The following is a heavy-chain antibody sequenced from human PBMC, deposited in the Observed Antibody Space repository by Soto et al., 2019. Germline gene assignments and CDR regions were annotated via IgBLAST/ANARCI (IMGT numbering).Heavy chain of an antibody. CDR1: GFTFSSYA. D-gene: IGHD6-13*01. V-gene: IGHV3-23*01. J-gene: IGHJ4*02. CDR2: ISGSGGST. Sequence: GGSLRLSCAASGFTFSSYAMSWVRQAPGKGLEWVSAISGSGGSTYYADSVKGRFTISRDNSKNTLYLQMNSLRAEDTAVYYCAKGSGMQQLVPKAYDYWGQGTLVTVSS. CDR3: AKGSGMQQLVPKAYDY.